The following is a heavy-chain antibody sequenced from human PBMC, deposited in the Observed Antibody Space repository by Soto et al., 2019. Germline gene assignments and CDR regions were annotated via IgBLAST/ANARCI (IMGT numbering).Heavy chain of an antibody. D-gene: IGHD2-15*01. CDR1: GVIVSSSSVA. V-gene: IGHV6-1*01. J-gene: IGHJ6*04. CDR3: ARSEEDSDYYYYGLDV. CDR2: TYYRSRWYS. Sequence: SQTLSLTCAIAGVIVSSSSVAWNWVRQSPSRGLEWLGRTYYRSRWYSDFAVSVRGRIVINADTSKNQFSLQLNSVTPEDTAVYFCARSEEDSDYYYYGLDVWGKGTTVTVSS.